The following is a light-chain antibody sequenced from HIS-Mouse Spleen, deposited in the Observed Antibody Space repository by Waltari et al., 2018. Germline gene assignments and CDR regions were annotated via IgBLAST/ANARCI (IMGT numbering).Light chain of an antibody. CDR1: SSDVGGYNY. J-gene: IGLJ3*02. V-gene: IGLV2-11*01. CDR3: CSYAGSYTFWV. Sequence: QSALTQPRPVSGSPGQSVTISCTGTSSDVGGYNYVSLYQQHPGKAPKLMIYDVSKRPSGVPDRFSGSKSGNTASLTISGLQAEDEADYYCCSYAGSYTFWVFGGGTKLTVL. CDR2: DVS.